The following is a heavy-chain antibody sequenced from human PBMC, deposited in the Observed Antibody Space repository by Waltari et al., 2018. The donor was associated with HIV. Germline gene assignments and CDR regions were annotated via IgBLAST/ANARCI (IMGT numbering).Heavy chain of an antibody. CDR3: ARDLPYCSGGSCYYYYGMDV. D-gene: IGHD2-15*01. CDR1: GFTFSSYG. J-gene: IGHJ6*02. Sequence: GFTFSSYGMHWVRQAPGKGLEWVAVIWYDGGNKYYADSVKGRFTISRDNSKNTLYLQMNSLRAEDTAVYYCARDLPYCSGGSCYYYYGMDVWGQGTTVTVSS. V-gene: IGHV3-33*01. CDR2: IWYDGGNK.